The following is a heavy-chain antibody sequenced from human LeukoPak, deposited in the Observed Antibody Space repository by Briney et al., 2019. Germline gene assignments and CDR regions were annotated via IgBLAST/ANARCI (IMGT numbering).Heavy chain of an antibody. Sequence: SETLSLTCTVSGDSISSYYWSWIRRPPGKGLEWIGYIYYSGSTNYNPSLKSRVTISVDTSKNQFSLKLSSVTAADTAVYYCARAQIEMATIFDAFDIWGQGTMVTVSS. D-gene: IGHD5-24*01. CDR2: IYYSGST. V-gene: IGHV4-59*01. CDR1: GDSISSYY. CDR3: ARAQIEMATIFDAFDI. J-gene: IGHJ3*02.